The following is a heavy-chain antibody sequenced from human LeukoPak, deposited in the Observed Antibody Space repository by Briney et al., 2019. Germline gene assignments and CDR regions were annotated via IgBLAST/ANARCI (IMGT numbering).Heavy chain of an antibody. CDR1: GGSISSSSYY. J-gene: IGHJ4*02. D-gene: IGHD3-10*01. CDR3: ARQSNYYGSGSYPMAL. Sequence: SETLSLTCTVSGGSISSSSYYWGWIRQPPGKGLEWIGSIYYSGSTYYNPSLKSRVTISVDTSKNQFSLKLSSVTAADTAVYYCARQSNYYGSGSYPMALWGQGTLVTVSS. CDR2: IYYSGST. V-gene: IGHV4-39*01.